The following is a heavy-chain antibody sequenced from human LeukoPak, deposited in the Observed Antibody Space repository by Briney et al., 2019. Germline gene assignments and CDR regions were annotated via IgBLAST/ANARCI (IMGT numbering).Heavy chain of an antibody. V-gene: IGHV3-23*01. D-gene: IGHD3-22*01. CDR2: ISGSGGST. CDR1: GFTFSSYA. Sequence: PGGSLRLSCAASGFTFSSYAISWVRQAPGKGLEWVPAISGSGGSTYYADSVKGRFTISRDNSKNTLYLQMNSLRAEDTAVYYCAKFTDSSGYYPKKYFQHWGQGTLVTVSS. CDR3: AKFTDSSGYYPKKYFQH. J-gene: IGHJ1*01.